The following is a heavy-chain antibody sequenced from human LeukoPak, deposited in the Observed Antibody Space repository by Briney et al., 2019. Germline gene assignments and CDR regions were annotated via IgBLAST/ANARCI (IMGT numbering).Heavy chain of an antibody. CDR1: GYTLSRYY. CDR3: AKEAEVRGTGAVLDYYYMGV. V-gene: IGHV1-46*04. D-gene: IGHD6-13*01. CDR2: INPSGEST. J-gene: IGHJ6*03. Sequence: ASVTVSCKASGYTLSRYYIHWVRQAPGQGLEWMGIINPSGESTTYAQKLQGRVSMTRDTSTGTVYMELSSLRSVDTAVYYCAKEAEVRGTGAVLDYYYMGVWGKGTTVIVSS.